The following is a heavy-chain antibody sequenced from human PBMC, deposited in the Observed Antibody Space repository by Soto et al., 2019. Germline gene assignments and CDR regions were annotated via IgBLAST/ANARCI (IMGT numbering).Heavy chain of an antibody. CDR3: ARDSYCSGGSCFSYGWFDP. J-gene: IGHJ5*02. CDR1: GYSIIRGYY. CDR2: IYHSGST. D-gene: IGHD2-15*01. Sequence: SETLSLTCAVSGYSIIRGYYWGFIRQPPGKGLEWIGSIYHSGSTYYNPSLKSRVTISVDTSKNQFSLKLSSVTAADAAVYYCARDSYCSGGSCFSYGWFDPWGQGTLVTVSS. V-gene: IGHV4-38-2*02.